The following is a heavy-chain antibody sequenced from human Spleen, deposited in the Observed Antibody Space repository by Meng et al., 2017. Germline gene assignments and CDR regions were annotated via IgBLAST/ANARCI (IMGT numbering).Heavy chain of an antibody. CDR3: AREGGSITIFGVVTVLDY. Sequence: GESLKISCAASGFTFSSYAMHWVRQAPGKGLEYVSGISSNGGSTYYADSVKGRFTISRDNSKNTLYLQMNSLRAEDTAVYYCAREGGSITIFGVVTVLDYWGQGTLVTVSS. J-gene: IGHJ4*02. D-gene: IGHD3-3*01. V-gene: IGHV3-64*02. CDR2: ISSNGGST. CDR1: GFTFSSYA.